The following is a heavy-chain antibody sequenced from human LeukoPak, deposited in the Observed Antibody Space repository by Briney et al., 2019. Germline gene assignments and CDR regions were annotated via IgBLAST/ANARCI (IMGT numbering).Heavy chain of an antibody. D-gene: IGHD5-12*01. J-gene: IGHJ4*02. CDR3: ARDISGYDPVYFDY. V-gene: IGHV4-4*07. Sequence: SETLSLTCTVSGGPISSYYWSWIRQPAGKGLEWIGRIYTSGSTNYNPSLKSRVTMSVDTSKNQFSLKLSSVTAADTAVYYCARDISGYDPVYFDYWGQGTLVTVSS. CDR1: GGPISSYY. CDR2: IYTSGST.